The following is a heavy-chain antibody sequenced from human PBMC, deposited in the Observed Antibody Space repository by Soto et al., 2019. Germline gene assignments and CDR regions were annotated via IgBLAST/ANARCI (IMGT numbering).Heavy chain of an antibody. CDR1: CGSFSGYY. D-gene: IGHD7-27*01. CDR2: INHSGST. CDR3: ASHLRPTNWGGGYFDY. V-gene: IGHV4-34*01. J-gene: IGHJ4*02. Sequence: SVTLSLTWAVYCGSFSGYYWSWLRQPPGKGLEWIGEINHSGSTNYNPSLKSRVTISVDTSKNQFSLKLTSVTAADTAVYYCASHLRPTNWGGGYFDYWGQGPLVTVSS.